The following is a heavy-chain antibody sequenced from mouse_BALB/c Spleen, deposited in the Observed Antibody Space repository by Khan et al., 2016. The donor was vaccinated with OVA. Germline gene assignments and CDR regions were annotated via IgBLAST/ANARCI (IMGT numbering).Heavy chain of an antibody. J-gene: IGHJ2*01. Sequence: QVRLQQSGAELVKAGASVKMSCKASGYTFTSYWMHWVKQRLGQGLEWFAETNPTNGRTYYNEKFKSKATLTVDTSSSTAYMLLSGLTFEDSAVYYGARIKKIVATCFDYWGQGTTLTVSS. D-gene: IGHD1-1*01. CDR2: TNPTNGRT. CDR1: GYTFTSYW. CDR3: ARIKKIVATCFDY. V-gene: IGHV1S81*02.